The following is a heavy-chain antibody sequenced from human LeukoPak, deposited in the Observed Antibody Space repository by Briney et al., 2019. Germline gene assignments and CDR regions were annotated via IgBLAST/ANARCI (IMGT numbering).Heavy chain of an antibody. CDR3: ASSERGGSCKF. CDR1: GGSISSGDYY. D-gene: IGHD2-15*01. CDR2: IYYSGSP. J-gene: IGHJ4*02. Sequence: SQTLSLTCTVSGGSISSGDYYWRWLRQPPGKGLEWIGYIYYSGSPYYNPSLKSRVTISVDTSKNQFSLKLSSATAADTAVYYCASSERGGSCKFWGQGTLVTVSS. V-gene: IGHV4-30-4*01.